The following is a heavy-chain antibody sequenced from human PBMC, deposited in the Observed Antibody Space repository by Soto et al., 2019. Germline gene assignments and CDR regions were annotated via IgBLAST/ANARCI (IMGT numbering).Heavy chain of an antibody. D-gene: IGHD3-10*01. J-gene: IGHJ4*02. CDR1: GGTFSSYA. V-gene: IGHV1-69*06. Sequence: SVKVSCKASGGTFSSYAISWVRQAPGQGLEWMGGIIPIFGTANYAQKFQGRVTITADKSTSTAYMELSSLRSEDTAVYYCAWHGSGSYYLDYWGQETLVTVSS. CDR2: IIPIFGTA. CDR3: AWHGSGSYYLDY.